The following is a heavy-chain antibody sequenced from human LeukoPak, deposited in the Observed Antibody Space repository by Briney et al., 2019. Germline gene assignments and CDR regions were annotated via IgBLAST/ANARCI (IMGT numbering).Heavy chain of an antibody. D-gene: IGHD5-12*01. CDR1: GGTFSSYT. CDR2: IIPILGIA. CDR3: ARVDIVGGLYMDV. V-gene: IGHV1-69*02. Sequence: SVKVSCKASGGTFSSYTISWVRQAPGQGLEWMGRIIPILGIANYAQKFQGRVTITADKSTSTAYMELSSLRSEDTAVYYCARVDIVGGLYMDVWGKGTTVTVSS. J-gene: IGHJ6*03.